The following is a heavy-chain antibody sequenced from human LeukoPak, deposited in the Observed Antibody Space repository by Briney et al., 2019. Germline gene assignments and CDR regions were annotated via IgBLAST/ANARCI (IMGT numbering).Heavy chain of an antibody. CDR1: GFTFSSYA. V-gene: IGHV3-23*01. D-gene: IGHD3-10*01. Sequence: GGSLRLSCAASGFTFSSYAMSWVRQAPGKGLEWVSAISGSGGSTYYADSVKGRFTISRDNSKNTLYLQMNSLRAEDTAVYYCAKGTRYYGSGIPSDYWGQGTLVTVSS. CDR2: ISGSGGST. CDR3: AKGTRYYGSGIPSDY. J-gene: IGHJ4*02.